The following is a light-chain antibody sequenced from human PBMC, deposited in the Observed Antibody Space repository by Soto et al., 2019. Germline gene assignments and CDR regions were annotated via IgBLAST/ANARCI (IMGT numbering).Light chain of an antibody. J-gene: IGKJ4*01. CDR2: DAS. CDR3: QQYGSSPPLT. Sequence: EIVLTQSPGTLSLSPGERATLSCRASQSVSSGHLAWYQQKPGQAPRLIIYDASTRATGTPDRFSGSGSGTHFTLTISRLEPEDFAVYYCQQYGSSPPLTFGGGTKVEI. V-gene: IGKV3-20*01. CDR1: QSVSSGH.